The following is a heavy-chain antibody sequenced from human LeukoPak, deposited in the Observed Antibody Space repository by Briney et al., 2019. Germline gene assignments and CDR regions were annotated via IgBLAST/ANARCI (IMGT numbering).Heavy chain of an antibody. V-gene: IGHV3-23*01. CDR3: AKKVGLVSAPLWYFDV. D-gene: IGHD5/OR15-5a*01. Sequence: PGGSLRLSCEASGFTFSSYAMSWVRQAPGKGLERVAAISGPAGSWDYADSVKGRFTVSGDNSKNTLFLQMNSLRAEDTATYYCAKKVGLVSAPLWYFDVWGQGTLVAVSS. J-gene: IGHJ4*02. CDR1: GFTFSSYA. CDR2: ISGPAGSW.